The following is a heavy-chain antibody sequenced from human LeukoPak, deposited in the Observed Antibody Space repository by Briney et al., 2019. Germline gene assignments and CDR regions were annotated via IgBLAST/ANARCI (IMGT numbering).Heavy chain of an antibody. CDR2: IYYSGST. V-gene: IGHV4-59*08. CDR3: ARHRDDYVCEPPFFDY. J-gene: IGHJ4*02. Sequence: PSETLSLTCTVSGGSISSYYWSWIRQPPGKGLEWVGYIYYSGSTNYNPSLKSRVTISVEKSKNQFSLKLSSVTAADTAVYYCARHRDDYVCEPPFFDYWGQGTLVTVSS. CDR1: GGSISSYY. D-gene: IGHD3-16*01.